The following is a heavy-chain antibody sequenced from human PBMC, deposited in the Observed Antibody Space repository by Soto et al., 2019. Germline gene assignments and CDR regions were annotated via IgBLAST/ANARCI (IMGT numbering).Heavy chain of an antibody. CDR3: ARDCPFYSSGPHGMDV. D-gene: IGHD6-19*01. V-gene: IGHV4-38-2*02. CDR1: GYSISSGYY. J-gene: IGHJ6*02. Sequence: PSGTLSLTCAVSGYSISSGYYWGWIRQPPGKGLEWIGSIYHSGSTYYNPSLKSRVTISVDTSKNQFSLKLSSVTAADTAVYYCARDCPFYSSGPHGMDVWGQGTTVTVSS. CDR2: IYHSGST.